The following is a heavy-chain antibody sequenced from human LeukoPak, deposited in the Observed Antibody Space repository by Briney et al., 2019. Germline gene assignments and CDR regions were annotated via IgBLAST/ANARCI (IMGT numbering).Heavy chain of an antibody. D-gene: IGHD3-3*01. J-gene: IGHJ4*02. CDR2: IYHSGST. Sequence: SETLSLTCTVSGGSISSYYWSWIRQPPGKGLEWIGSIYHSGSTYYNPSLKSRVTISVDTSKNQFSLKLSSVTAADTAVYYCARAHVLRFLEWAANFDYWGQGTLVTVSS. V-gene: IGHV4-38-2*02. CDR3: ARAHVLRFLEWAANFDY. CDR1: GGSISSYY.